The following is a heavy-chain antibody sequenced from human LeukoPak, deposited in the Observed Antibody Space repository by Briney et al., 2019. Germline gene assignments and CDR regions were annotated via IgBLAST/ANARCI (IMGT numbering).Heavy chain of an antibody. V-gene: IGHV1-69*13. Sequence: GASVKVSCKASGGTFSSYAISWVRQAPGQGLEWMGGITPIFGTANYAQKFQGRVTITADESTSTAYMELSSLRSEDTAVYYCARGSSSGWYGTGSYYYYGMDVWGQGTTVTVSS. D-gene: IGHD6-19*01. J-gene: IGHJ6*02. CDR1: GGTFSSYA. CDR3: ARGSSSGWYGTGSYYYYGMDV. CDR2: ITPIFGTA.